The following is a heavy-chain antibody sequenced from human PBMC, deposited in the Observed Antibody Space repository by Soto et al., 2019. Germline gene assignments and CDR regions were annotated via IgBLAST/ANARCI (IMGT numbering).Heavy chain of an antibody. J-gene: IGHJ6*02. CDR1: GFTFSSSA. V-gene: IGHV3-73*01. CDR2: IRSKANSYAT. Sequence: GGSLRLSWAASGFTFSSSAMHWVRQASGKGLEWVGRIRSKANSYATAYAASVKGRFTISRDDSKNTAYLQMNSLKTEDTAVYYCTRHPSIAAAYYYYGMDVWGQGTTVTVSS. D-gene: IGHD6-13*01. CDR3: TRHPSIAAAYYYYGMDV.